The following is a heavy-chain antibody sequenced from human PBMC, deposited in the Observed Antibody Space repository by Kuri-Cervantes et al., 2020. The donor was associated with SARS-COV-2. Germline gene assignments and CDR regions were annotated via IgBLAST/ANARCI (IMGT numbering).Heavy chain of an antibody. J-gene: IGHJ6*03. Sequence: SETLSLTCTVSGGSISSYYWSWIRQPPGKGLEWIGYIYYSGSTNYNPSLKSRVTISVDTSKNQFSLKLSSVTAADTAVYYCARGYYYYYYMDVWGKGTTVAVSS. CDR1: GGSISSYY. V-gene: IGHV4-59*12. CDR2: IYYSGST. CDR3: ARGYYYYYYMDV.